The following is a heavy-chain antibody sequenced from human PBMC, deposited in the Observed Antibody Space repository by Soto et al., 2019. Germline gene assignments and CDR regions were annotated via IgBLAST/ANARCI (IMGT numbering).Heavy chain of an antibody. V-gene: IGHV3-23*01. CDR2: ISGSGGST. CDR1: GFTFSSYA. D-gene: IGHD3-22*01. Sequence: GGSLRLSCAASGFTFSSYAMSWVRQAPGKGLEWVSAISGSGGSTYYADSVKGRFTISRDNSKNTLYLQMNSLRAEDTAVYYCVTMIVVVITEYYFDYWGQGTLVTVSS. CDR3: VTMIVVVITEYYFDY. J-gene: IGHJ4*02.